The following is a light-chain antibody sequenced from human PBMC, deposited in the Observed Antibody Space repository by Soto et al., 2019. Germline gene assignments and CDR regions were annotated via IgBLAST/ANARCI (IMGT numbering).Light chain of an antibody. J-gene: IGLJ2*01. CDR2: QHS. CDR3: QAWDSSTDVV. CDR1: KLGDKY. Sequence: SYELTQPPSVSVSPGQTASITCSGDKLGDKYTCWYQQKPGQSPVLVIYQHSHRPSGIPERFSGSNTGNTATLPISGTQAMDEADYYCQAWDSSTDVVFGGGTKLTVL. V-gene: IGLV3-1*01.